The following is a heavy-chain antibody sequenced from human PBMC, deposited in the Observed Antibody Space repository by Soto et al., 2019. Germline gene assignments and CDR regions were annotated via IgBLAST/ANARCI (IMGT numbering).Heavy chain of an antibody. CDR2: IYSGGST. J-gene: IGHJ3*02. V-gene: IGHV3-66*01. CDR3: ARNYYHSSGYYYGGAFDI. CDR1: GFTVSSNY. D-gene: IGHD3-22*01. Sequence: EVQLVESGGGLVQPGGSLRLSCAASGFTVSSNYMSWVRQAPGKGLEWVSVIYSGGSTSYADSVKGRFTISRDNSKNTLYLQMNSLRAEDTAVYYCARNYYHSSGYYYGGAFDIWGQGTMVTVSS.